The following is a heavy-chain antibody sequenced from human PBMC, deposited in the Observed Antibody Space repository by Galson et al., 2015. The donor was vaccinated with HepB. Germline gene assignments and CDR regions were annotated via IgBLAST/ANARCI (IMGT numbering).Heavy chain of an antibody. D-gene: IGHD3-10*01. Sequence: SLRLSCAASGFTFSSYTMNWVRQAPGKGLEWVSSIRSSSCYIYYADSVKGRFTISRDNAKNSLYLQMNSLRAEDTAVYYCARDPIVWFGTHGDYWGQGTLVTVSS. CDR2: IRSSSCYI. CDR1: GFTFSSYT. J-gene: IGHJ4*02. CDR3: ARDPIVWFGTHGDY. V-gene: IGHV3-21*01.